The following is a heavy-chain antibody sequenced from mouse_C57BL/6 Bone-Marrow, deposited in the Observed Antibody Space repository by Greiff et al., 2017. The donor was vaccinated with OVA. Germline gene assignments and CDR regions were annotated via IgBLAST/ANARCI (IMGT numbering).Heavy chain of an antibody. Sequence: EVHLVESGGGLVQPKGSLKLSCAASGFSFNTYAMNWVRQAPGKGLEWVARIRSKSNNYATYYADSVKDRFTISRDDSESMLYLQMNNLKTEDTAMYYCVRHVDAHWYFDVWGTGTTVTVSS. CDR1: GFSFNTYA. V-gene: IGHV10-1*01. J-gene: IGHJ1*03. CDR2: IRSKSNNYAT. CDR3: VRHVDAHWYFDV.